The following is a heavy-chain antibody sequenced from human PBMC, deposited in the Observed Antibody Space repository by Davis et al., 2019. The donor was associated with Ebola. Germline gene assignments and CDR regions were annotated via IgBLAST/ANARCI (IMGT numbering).Heavy chain of an antibody. V-gene: IGHV4-59*01. CDR2: IYYSGST. Sequence: GSLRLSCTVSGGSISSYYWSWIRQPPGKGLEWIGYIYYSGSTNYNPSLKSRVTISVDTSKNQFSLKLSSVTAADAAVYYCARTAYCGGDCYSGAFDIWGQGTMVTVSS. D-gene: IGHD2-21*01. CDR3: ARTAYCGGDCYSGAFDI. J-gene: IGHJ3*02. CDR1: GGSISSYY.